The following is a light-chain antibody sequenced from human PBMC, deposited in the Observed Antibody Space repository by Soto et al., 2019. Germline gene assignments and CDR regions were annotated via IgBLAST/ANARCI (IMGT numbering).Light chain of an antibody. V-gene: IGKV3-20*01. CDR3: QQYGSSRWT. J-gene: IGKJ1*01. CDR2: GAS. CDR1: QSVCSSY. Sequence: IMLTQSPGTLSLSLGERATLSCRASQSVCSSYLAWYQQNRGQAPRRLIYGASSRAPGIPDRFGGSGSGTDFTLTISRLEPEDFAVYYCQQYGSSRWTFGQGTKVDIK.